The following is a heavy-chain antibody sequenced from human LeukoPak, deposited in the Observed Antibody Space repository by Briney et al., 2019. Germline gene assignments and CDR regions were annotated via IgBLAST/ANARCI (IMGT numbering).Heavy chain of an antibody. CDR1: GFTVNSKY. CDR3: AMATRWLNFDY. V-gene: IGHV3-66*01. J-gene: IGHJ4*02. Sequence: PGGSLRLSCAASGFTVNSKYMNWVRQAPGKGLEWVSILYSGDTTHYADSVKGRFVISRDNSKNTLYLQMNSLRAEDTAVYYCAMATRWLNFDYWGQRTLVTVSS. CDR2: LYSGDTT. D-gene: IGHD5-24*01.